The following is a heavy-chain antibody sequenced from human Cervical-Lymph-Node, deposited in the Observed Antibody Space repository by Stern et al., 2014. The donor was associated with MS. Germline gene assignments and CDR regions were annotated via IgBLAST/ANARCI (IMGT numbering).Heavy chain of an antibody. CDR2: IFSNDEK. CDR3: ARSRDWSGYYTEDY. Sequence: QVTLRESGPVLVKPTETLTLTCTVSGFSLSNARMGLSWIRQPPGKAREWLAHIFSNDEKSYSTSLKSRLTISKDASKSQVVLTMTNMDTVDKATYYCARSRDWSGYYTEDYWGQGTLVTVSS. D-gene: IGHD3-3*01. J-gene: IGHJ4*02. CDR1: GFSLSNARMG. V-gene: IGHV2-26*01.